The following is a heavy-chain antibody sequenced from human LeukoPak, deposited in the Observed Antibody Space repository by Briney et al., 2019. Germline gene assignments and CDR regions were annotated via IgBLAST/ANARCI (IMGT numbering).Heavy chain of an antibody. CDR1: GYSISIGYY. V-gene: IGHV4-38-2*02. CDR3: ARDYAEMATVFAD. J-gene: IGHJ4*02. D-gene: IGHD5-24*01. Sequence: SETLSLTCSVSGYSISIGYYWGWIRQPPGKGLEWIGSIYHSGSTYYNPSLKSRVTILVDTSKNQFSLKVYSLTAADTAVYYCARDYAEMATVFADWDQGTLVTVSS. CDR2: IYHSGST.